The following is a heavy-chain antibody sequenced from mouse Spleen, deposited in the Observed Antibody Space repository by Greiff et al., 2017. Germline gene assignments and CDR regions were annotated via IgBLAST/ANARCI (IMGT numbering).Heavy chain of an antibody. D-gene: IGHD2-1*01. CDR1: GFTFSSYA. CDR3: ARDGKAWFAY. CDR2: ISSGGST. J-gene: IGHJ3*01. V-gene: IGHV5-6-5*01. Sequence: EVKLMESGGGLVKPGGSLKLSCAASGFTFSSYAMSWVRQTQEKRLEWVASISSGGSTYYPDSVKGRFTISRDNARNILYLQMSSLRSEDTAMYYCARDGKAWFAYWGQGTLVTVSA.